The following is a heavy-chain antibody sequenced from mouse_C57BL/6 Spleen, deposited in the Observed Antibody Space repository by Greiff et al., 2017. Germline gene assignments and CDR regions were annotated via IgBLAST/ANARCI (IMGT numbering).Heavy chain of an antibody. V-gene: IGHV1-82*01. D-gene: IGHD1-1*01. J-gene: IGHJ4*01. CDR1: GYAFSSSW. CDR3: ARSNYGSSYCAMDY. CDR2: IYPGDGDT. Sequence: VQLQQSGPELVKPGASVKISCKASGYAFSSSWMNWVKQRPGKGLEWIGRIYPGDGDTNYNGKFKGKATLTADKSSSTAYMQLSSLTSEDSAVYFCARSNYGSSYCAMDYWGQGTSVTVSS.